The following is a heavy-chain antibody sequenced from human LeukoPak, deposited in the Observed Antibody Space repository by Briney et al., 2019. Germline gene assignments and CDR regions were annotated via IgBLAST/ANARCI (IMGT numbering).Heavy chain of an antibody. J-gene: IGHJ4*02. CDR3: ATRWYNWNYFFDY. CDR1: GFTFSSYS. D-gene: IGHD1-7*01. Sequence: PGGSLRLSCAASGFTFSSYSMNWVRQAPGKGLEWVSSISSSSSYIYYADSVKGRFTISRDNAKNSLYLQMNSLRAEDTAVYYCATRWYNWNYFFDYWGQGTLVTVSS. CDR2: ISSSSSYI. V-gene: IGHV3-21*01.